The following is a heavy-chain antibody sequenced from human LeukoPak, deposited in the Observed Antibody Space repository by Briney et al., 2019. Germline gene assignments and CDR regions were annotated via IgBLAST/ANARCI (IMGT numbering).Heavy chain of an antibody. CDR3: AREVLIVVEPAANTIDY. J-gene: IGHJ4*02. Sequence: GGSLRLSCAASGFTFRDYTMNWVRQAPGKGLEWVSAISKSGTYIKYADSVKGRFTVSRDNAKNSLFLQMNSLKVEDTAVYFCAREVLIVVEPAANTIDYWGQGTRVTVSS. CDR1: GFTFRDYT. D-gene: IGHD2-2*01. V-gene: IGHV3-21*01. CDR2: ISKSGTYI.